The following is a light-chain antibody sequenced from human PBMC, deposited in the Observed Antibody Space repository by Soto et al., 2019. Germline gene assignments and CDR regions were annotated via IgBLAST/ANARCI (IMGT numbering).Light chain of an antibody. V-gene: IGLV2-8*01. CDR1: NSDVGGYDF. Sequence: QSALTQPPSVSGSPGQSVTISCDGSNSDVGGYDFVSWYQQHPGKAPKLMIYAVTKRPSGVPDRFSGSKSGSTASLTVSGLQAEDEADYFCSSYAGNNVLFGGGTKLTVL. CDR2: AVT. J-gene: IGLJ2*01. CDR3: SSYAGNNVL.